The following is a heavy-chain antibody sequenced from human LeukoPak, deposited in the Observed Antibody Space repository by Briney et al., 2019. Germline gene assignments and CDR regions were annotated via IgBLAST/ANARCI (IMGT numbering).Heavy chain of an antibody. V-gene: IGHV1-24*01. D-gene: IGHD1-26*01. CDR3: ATEGWVVGATYYFDY. CDR2: FDPEDGET. CDR1: GYTLTELS. Sequence: ASVKVSCKVSGYTLTELSMHWVRQAPGKGLEWMGGFDPEDGETIYAQKYQGRVTMTEDTSTDTAYMELSSLRSEDTAVYYCATEGWVVGATYYFDYWGQGTLVTVSS. J-gene: IGHJ4*02.